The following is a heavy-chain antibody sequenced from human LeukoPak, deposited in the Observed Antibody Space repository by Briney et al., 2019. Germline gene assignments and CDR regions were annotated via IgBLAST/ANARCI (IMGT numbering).Heavy chain of an antibody. Sequence: GASVKVSCKASGYTFTGYYMHWVRQAPGQGLEWMGWINPNSGGTNYAQKFQGRVTMTRDTSISTAYMELSRLRSDDTAVYYCARESDSSWYYYNGANRFDPWGQGTLVTVSS. D-gene: IGHD6-13*01. J-gene: IGHJ5*02. CDR1: GYTFTGYY. CDR3: ARESDSSWYYYNGANRFDP. V-gene: IGHV1-2*02. CDR2: INPNSGGT.